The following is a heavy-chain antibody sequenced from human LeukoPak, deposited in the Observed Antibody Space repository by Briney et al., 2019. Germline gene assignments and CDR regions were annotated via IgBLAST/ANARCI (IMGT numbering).Heavy chain of an antibody. V-gene: IGHV4-38-2*02. Sequence: SETLSLTCTVSGYSIGSGYYWGWIRQPPGKGLEWIGSIYHSGSTYYSPSLKSRVTISVDTSKNQFSLKLSSVTAADTAVYYCARVEAAAGEFDYWGQGTLVTVSS. CDR1: GYSIGSGYY. D-gene: IGHD6-13*01. J-gene: IGHJ4*02. CDR2: IYHSGST. CDR3: ARVEAAAGEFDY.